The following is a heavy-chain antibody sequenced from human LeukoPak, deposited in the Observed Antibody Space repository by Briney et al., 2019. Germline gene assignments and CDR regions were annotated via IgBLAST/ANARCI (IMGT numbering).Heavy chain of an antibody. V-gene: IGHV4-39*07. CDR1: GDSISTSSYY. D-gene: IGHD2-15*01. CDR2: VFFSGNT. J-gene: IGHJ5*02. Sequence: SETLSLTCTVSGDSISTSSYYWGWIRQPPEKGLEWIGSVFFSGNTYYEPSLKSRVTISVATSTNQFSLNVRSVSAADTAVYYCARDPSRSCAGGNCFSSWGQGTLVIVSS. CDR3: ARDPSRSCAGGNCFSS.